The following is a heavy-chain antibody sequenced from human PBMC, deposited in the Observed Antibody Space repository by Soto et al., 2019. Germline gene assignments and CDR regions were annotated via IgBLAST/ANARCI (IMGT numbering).Heavy chain of an antibody. D-gene: IGHD3-3*01. CDR3: ARAPETPPIFGVVRPYFFDF. Sequence: QVQLQESGPGLVKSSQTLSLTCTVSGGSISSGGSYWSWIRQRPGKGLEWIGYIFYSDSFYYTPSLKGRVVILADTSKNQFTPKLSSVTDADTAVYYCARAPETPPIFGVVRPYFFDFWGQGTLVTVSS. J-gene: IGHJ4*02. CDR2: IFYSDSF. V-gene: IGHV4-31*03. CDR1: GGSISSGGSY.